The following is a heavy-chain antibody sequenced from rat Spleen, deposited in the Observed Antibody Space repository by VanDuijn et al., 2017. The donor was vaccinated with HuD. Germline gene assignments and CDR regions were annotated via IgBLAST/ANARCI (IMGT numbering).Heavy chain of an antibody. CDR1: GFTFSNYY. V-gene: IGHV5S23*01. Sequence: EVQLVESGGGLVQPGRSLKLSCAASGFTFSNYYMAWVRQAPTKGLEWVASITNSGDNTYYRDSVKGRFTIARDNAKSTLYLQMDSLRSEDTATYYCTTGTEALFDYWGQGVMVTVSS. CDR2: ITNSGDNT. D-gene: IGHD1-11*01. J-gene: IGHJ2*01. CDR3: TTGTEALFDY.